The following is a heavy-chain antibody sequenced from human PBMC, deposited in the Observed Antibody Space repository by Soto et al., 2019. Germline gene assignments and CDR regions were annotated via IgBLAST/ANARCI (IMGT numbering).Heavy chain of an antibody. CDR1: GYTFTSYA. CDR3: ARGGFLVSGNFDY. J-gene: IGHJ4*02. V-gene: IGHV1-3*01. D-gene: IGHD3-3*01. Sequence: GASVKVSCKASGYTFTSYAMHWVRQAPGQRLEWMGWINAGNGNTKYSQKFQGRVTITRDTCASTAYMELSSLRSEDTAVYYCARGGFLVSGNFDYWGQGTLVTVSS. CDR2: INAGNGNT.